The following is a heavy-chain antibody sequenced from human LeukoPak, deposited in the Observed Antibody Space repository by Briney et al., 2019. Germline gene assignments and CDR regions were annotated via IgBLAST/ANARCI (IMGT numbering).Heavy chain of an antibody. Sequence: PGGSLRLSCAASGFTVSSSYMNWVRQAPGKGLEWVSVIYSGGSTYYADSVKGRFTISRDNSKNTLYLQMNSLRAEDTAVYYCARQDSSGYYYESWFDPWGQGTLVTVSS. D-gene: IGHD3-22*01. CDR3: ARQDSSGYYYESWFDP. CDR2: IYSGGST. J-gene: IGHJ5*02. V-gene: IGHV3-66*04. CDR1: GFTVSSSY.